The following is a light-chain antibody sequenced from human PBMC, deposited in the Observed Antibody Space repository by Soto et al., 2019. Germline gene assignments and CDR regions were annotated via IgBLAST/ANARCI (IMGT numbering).Light chain of an antibody. CDR3: AAWDDSLNALV. CDR2: SNN. Sequence: QSVLTQPPSASGTPGQRVTISCSRSSSNIGSNTVSWYQQVPGTAPKLLIYSNNQRPSGVPDRFSGSKSGTSASLATSGLQSEDEADYYCAAWDDSLNALVFGTGTKLTVL. J-gene: IGLJ1*01. V-gene: IGLV1-44*01. CDR1: SSNIGSNT.